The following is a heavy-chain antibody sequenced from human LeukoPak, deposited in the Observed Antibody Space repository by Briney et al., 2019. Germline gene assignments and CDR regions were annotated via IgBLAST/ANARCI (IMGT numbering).Heavy chain of an antibody. J-gene: IGHJ4*02. CDR2: ISMGGDIT. D-gene: IGHD3-22*01. CDR3: ARGHHYYYDTSGYYFEDY. Sequence: GGSLRLSCAASGFSFRNYDMHWVRQAPGKGLEWVAAISMGGDITVYTDSVRGRFTISRDNAKNSLYLQMDSLTAEDTAVYYCARGHHYYYDTSGYYFEDYWGQGTLVTVSS. V-gene: IGHV3-30-3*01. CDR1: GFSFRNYD.